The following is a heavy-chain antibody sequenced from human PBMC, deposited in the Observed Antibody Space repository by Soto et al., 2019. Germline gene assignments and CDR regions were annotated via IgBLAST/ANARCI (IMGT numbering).Heavy chain of an antibody. J-gene: IGHJ4*02. CDR2: ISYDGRNK. D-gene: IGHD6-13*01. CDR1: GFTFNSHG. V-gene: IGHV3-33*01. Sequence: QVQLVESGGGVVQPGRSLRLSCAASGFTFNSHGMHWVRQAPGKGLEWVAGISYDGRNKYYADSVKGRITISRDNSKSTLSLQMNSLRVEDTAVYYCARVFEFSSSGECDYWGQGTLVTVSS. CDR3: ARVFEFSSSGECDY.